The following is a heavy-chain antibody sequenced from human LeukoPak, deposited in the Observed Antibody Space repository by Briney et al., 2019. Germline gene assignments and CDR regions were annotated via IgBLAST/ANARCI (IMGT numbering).Heavy chain of an antibody. Sequence: GASVNVSCKTSGYTFTVHYMNWVRQAPGQGLEWMGRINPTTGVANSAQKFQGRITVTRDTSINTAYMELSSLRSDDTAVYYCARLDRNYYYLDVWGQGTTVTVSS. J-gene: IGHJ6*03. D-gene: IGHD1-1*01. CDR3: ARLDRNYYYLDV. CDR1: GYTFTVHY. V-gene: IGHV1-2*06. CDR2: INPTTGVA.